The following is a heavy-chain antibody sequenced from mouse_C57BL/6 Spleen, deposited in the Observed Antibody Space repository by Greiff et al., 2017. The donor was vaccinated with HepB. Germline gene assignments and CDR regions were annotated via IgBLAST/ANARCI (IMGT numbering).Heavy chain of an antibody. D-gene: IGHD1-1*01. CDR3: ARWDYGSSYAKDY. J-gene: IGHJ4*01. CDR1: GYSFTGYY. V-gene: IGHV1-42*01. CDR2: INPSTGGT. Sequence: EVQGVESGPELVKPGASVKISCKASGYSFTGYYMNWVKQSPEKSLEWIGEINPSTGGTTYNQKFKAKATLTVDKSSSTAYMQLKSLTSEDSAVYYCARWDYGSSYAKDYWGQGTSVTVSS.